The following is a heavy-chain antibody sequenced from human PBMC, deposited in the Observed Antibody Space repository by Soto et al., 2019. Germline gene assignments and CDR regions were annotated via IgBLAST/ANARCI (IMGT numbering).Heavy chain of an antibody. CDR2: IYHSGST. V-gene: IGHV4-30-2*01. Sequence: SETLSLTCAVSGGSISSGGYSWSWIRQPPGKGLEWIGYIYHSGSTYYNPSLKSRVTISVDRSKNQFSLKLCSVTAADTAVYYCARVPGPWGQGTLVTVSS. CDR1: GGSISSGGYS. CDR3: ARVPGP. J-gene: IGHJ5*02.